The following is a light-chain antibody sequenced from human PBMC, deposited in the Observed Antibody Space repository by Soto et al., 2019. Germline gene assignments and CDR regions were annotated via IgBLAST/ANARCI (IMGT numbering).Light chain of an antibody. V-gene: IGLV2-23*02. CDR3: SSYAGFNTVI. CDR1: SSDVGSYNL. J-gene: IGLJ2*01. CDR2: AVT. Sequence: QSALTQPASVSGSPGQSITISCTGTSSDVGSYNLVSWYQQHPGKAPKLMISAVTKRPAGVSSRFSGSKSGNTASLTISGVQAEDEADYYCSSYAGFNTVIFGGGTKLTVL.